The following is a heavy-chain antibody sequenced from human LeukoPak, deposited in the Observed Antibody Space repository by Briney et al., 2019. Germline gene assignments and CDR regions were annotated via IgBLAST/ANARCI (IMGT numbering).Heavy chain of an antibody. V-gene: IGHV3-30*03. CDR2: ISYDGSNK. D-gene: IGHD1-26*01. Sequence: GGSLRLSCAASGFTFSSYGMHWVRQAPGKGLEWVAVISYDGSNKYYADSVKGRFTISRDNSKNTLYLQMNSLRAEDTAVYYCASLVGATTAGAFDIWGQGTMVTVSS. J-gene: IGHJ3*02. CDR3: ASLVGATTAGAFDI. CDR1: GFTFSSYG.